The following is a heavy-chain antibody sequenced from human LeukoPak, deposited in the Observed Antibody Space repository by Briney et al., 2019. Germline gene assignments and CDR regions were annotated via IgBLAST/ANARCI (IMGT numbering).Heavy chain of an antibody. CDR3: ARHGAAAGIFSATRWFDP. CDR1: GFTFSDSY. J-gene: IGHJ5*01. CDR2: ISSSGSTI. Sequence: GRSLRLSCAASGFTFSDSYMSWIRQAPGKGLEWVSYISSSGSTIYYADSVKGRFTISRDNAKNSLYLQMNSLRAEDTAVYYCARHGAAAGIFSATRWFDPWGQGTLVTVSS. D-gene: IGHD6-13*01. V-gene: IGHV3-11*01.